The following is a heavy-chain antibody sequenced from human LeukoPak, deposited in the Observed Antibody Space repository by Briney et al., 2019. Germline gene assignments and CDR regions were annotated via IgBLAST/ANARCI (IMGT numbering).Heavy chain of an antibody. D-gene: IGHD6-13*01. J-gene: IGHJ5*02. CDR3: AREPPGMAPGLFDP. Sequence: GGSLRLSCAASGFTFSSYNMNWVRQAPGKGLEWVSYISSSSSTIYYADSMKGRFTISRDNAKNSLYLQMNSLRDEDTAVYYCAREPPGMAPGLFDPWGQGTLVTVSS. CDR2: ISSSSSTI. CDR1: GFTFSSYN. V-gene: IGHV3-48*02.